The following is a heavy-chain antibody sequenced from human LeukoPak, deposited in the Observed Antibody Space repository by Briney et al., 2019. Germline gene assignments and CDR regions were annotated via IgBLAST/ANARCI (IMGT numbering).Heavy chain of an antibody. Sequence: GSLRLSCAASGFTFSSYAMSWVRQAPGKGLEWVSAISGSGGSTYYADSVKSRFTISRDNSKNTLYLQMNSLRAEDTAVYYCAKDIRYSSSSGPDYWGQGTLVTVSS. CDR1: GFTFSSYA. CDR3: AKDIRYSSSSGPDY. CDR2: ISGSGGST. V-gene: IGHV3-23*01. D-gene: IGHD6-6*01. J-gene: IGHJ4*02.